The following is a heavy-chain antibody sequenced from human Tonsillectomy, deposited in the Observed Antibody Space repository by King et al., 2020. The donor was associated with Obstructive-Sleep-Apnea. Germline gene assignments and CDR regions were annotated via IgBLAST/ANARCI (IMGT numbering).Heavy chain of an antibody. CDR1: GYSFTIYW. CDR3: ARLMTTVTTRPVDY. J-gene: IGHJ4*02. V-gene: IGHV5-51*01. Sequence: QLVQSGAEVKKPGESLKISCKGSGYSFTIYWIGWVRQMPGKALEWMGIIYPGDSDTRYSPSFPGQVNISAVKSISTAYLQWSSLKASATAMYYCARLMTTVTTRPVDYWGQGTLVTVSS. D-gene: IGHD4-17*01. CDR2: IYPGDSDT.